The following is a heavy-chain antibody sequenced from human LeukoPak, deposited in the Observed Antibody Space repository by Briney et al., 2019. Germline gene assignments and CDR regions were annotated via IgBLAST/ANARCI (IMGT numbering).Heavy chain of an antibody. J-gene: IGHJ3*02. Sequence: VASVKVSCKASGGTFSSYAISWVRQAPGQGLEWMGGIVPIFGTANYAQKFQGRVTITADESTSTAYMELSSLRSEDTAVYYCAGGTYYYDSSGFTYAFDIWGQGTMVTVSS. D-gene: IGHD3-22*01. CDR1: GGTFSSYA. CDR3: AGGTYYYDSSGFTYAFDI. V-gene: IGHV1-69*13. CDR2: IVPIFGTA.